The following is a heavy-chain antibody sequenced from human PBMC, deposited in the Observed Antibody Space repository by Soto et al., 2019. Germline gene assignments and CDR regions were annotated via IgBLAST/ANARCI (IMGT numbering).Heavy chain of an antibody. J-gene: IGHJ6*02. CDR1: GFTFSSYW. D-gene: IGHD2-2*01. Sequence: EGSRRLSCVASGFTFSSYWMHWVHQAPGKGLVWFSRINSDGSSTGYVQSVKGGITISRDNAKDTLYLQMNSLRAEDTAVYYWARGSISPRHDYYGMDVWGQGTTVTVSS. CDR3: ARGSISPRHDYYGMDV. CDR2: INSDGSST. V-gene: IGHV3-74*01.